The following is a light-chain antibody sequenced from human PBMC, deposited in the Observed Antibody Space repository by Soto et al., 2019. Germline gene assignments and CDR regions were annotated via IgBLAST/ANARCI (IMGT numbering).Light chain of an antibody. CDR1: GSDVGAYDY. Sequence: QSALTQPPSASGSPGQSVTISCTGTGSDVGAYDYVSWYQQHPGKAPKLMIYEINKRPSGVPDRFSGSKSGNTASLTVSGLQAEDEADYYCSSYTNINTRACVFGTGTKLTVL. J-gene: IGLJ1*01. CDR2: EIN. V-gene: IGLV2-8*01. CDR3: SSYTNINTRACV.